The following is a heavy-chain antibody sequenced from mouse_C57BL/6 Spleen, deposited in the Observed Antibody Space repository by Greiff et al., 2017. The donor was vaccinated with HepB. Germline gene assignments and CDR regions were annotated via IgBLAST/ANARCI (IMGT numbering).Heavy chain of an antibody. V-gene: IGHV1-7*01. J-gene: IGHJ3*01. D-gene: IGHD1-1*01. CDR1: GYTFTSYW. CDR2: INPSSGYT. Sequence: VQLQQSGAELAKPGASVKLSCKASGYTFTSYWMHWVKQRPGQGLEWIGYINPSSGYTKYNQKFKDKATLTADKSSSTAYMQLSSLTYEDSAVYYCGGYYYGSSFYVLFAYWGQGTLVTVSA. CDR3: GGYYYGSSFYVLFAY.